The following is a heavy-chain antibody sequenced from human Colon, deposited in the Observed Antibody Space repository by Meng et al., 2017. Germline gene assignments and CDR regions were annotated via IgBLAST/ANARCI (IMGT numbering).Heavy chain of an antibody. V-gene: IGHV4-4*07. Sequence: LQPSGTGAVDPSVAPAPPCLASRCSIVSGYVSRVRQTAGARLQCCGRGHTRMGTTSNPALTSQVTMSVDTAKTQVSPYMTSVTAADTAVYYCDRDKGIVAAGARWFVPWGQGTLVTVSS. D-gene: IGHD6-13*01. CDR3: DRDKGIVAAGARWFVP. CDR2: GHTRMGT. J-gene: IGHJ5*02. CDR1: RCSIVSGY.